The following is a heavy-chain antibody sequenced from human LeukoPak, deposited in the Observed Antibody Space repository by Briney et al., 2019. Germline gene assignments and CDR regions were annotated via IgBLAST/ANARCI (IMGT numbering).Heavy chain of an antibody. CDR2: ISGSGGST. CDR1: GFTFSSYA. D-gene: IGHD3-10*01. V-gene: IGHV3-23*01. J-gene: IGHJ4*02. CDR3: ARVGYYASGPFSYFDY. Sequence: GGSLRLSCAASGFTFSSYAMSWVRQAPGKGLEWVSAISGSGGSTYYADSVKGRFTISRDNSKNTLYLQMNSLSVEDTAVYYCARVGYYASGPFSYFDYWGQGTLVTVSS.